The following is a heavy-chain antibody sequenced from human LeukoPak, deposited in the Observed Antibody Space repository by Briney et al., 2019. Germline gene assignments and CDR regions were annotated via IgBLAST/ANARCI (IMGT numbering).Heavy chain of an antibody. CDR2: SYYSGST. CDR3: ARGAHYYDSSGYYGTSYFQH. J-gene: IGHJ1*01. D-gene: IGHD3-22*01. V-gene: IGHV4-59*01. Sequence: SETLSLTCTVSGGSISSYYWSWIRQPPGKGLEWIGYSYYSGSTNYNPSLKSRVTISVDTSKNQFSLKLGSVTAADTAVYYCARGAHYYDSSGYYGTSYFQHWGQGTLVTVSS. CDR1: GGSISSYY.